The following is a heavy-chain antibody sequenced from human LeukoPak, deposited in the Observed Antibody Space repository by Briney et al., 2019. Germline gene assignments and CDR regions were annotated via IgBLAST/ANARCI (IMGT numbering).Heavy chain of an antibody. V-gene: IGHV3-64D*09. Sequence: PGGSLRLSCSASGFTFSSYAMHWVHQSPGKGLESFSGISSNGDRTYYADSVKGRFIISRDNPKNTLYLQMSSLRAEDTAVYYCVKVGCSGGSCYLAYFQHWGQGTLVTVSS. CDR2: ISSNGDRT. J-gene: IGHJ1*01. CDR3: VKVGCSGGSCYLAYFQH. CDR1: GFTFSSYA. D-gene: IGHD2-15*01.